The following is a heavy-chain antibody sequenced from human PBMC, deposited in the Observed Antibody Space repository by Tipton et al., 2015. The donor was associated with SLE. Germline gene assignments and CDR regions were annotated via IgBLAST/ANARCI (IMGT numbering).Heavy chain of an antibody. J-gene: IGHJ2*01. CDR3: ARDSRLPRYFDF. D-gene: IGHD2-2*01. CDR1: GGSISSSSYY. CDR2: IYYSGST. V-gene: IGHV4-39*07. Sequence: TLSLTCTVSGGSISSSSYYWGWIRQPPGKGLEWIGSIYYSGSTYYNPSLKSRVTISVDTSKNQFSLKLSSVTAADTAVYYCARDSRLPRYFDFWGPGPLVPVPS.